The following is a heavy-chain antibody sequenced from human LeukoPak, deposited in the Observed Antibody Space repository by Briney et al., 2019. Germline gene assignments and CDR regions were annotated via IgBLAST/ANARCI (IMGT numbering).Heavy chain of an antibody. CDR1: GFTFSSYA. V-gene: IGHV3-30-3*01. CDR2: ISYDGSNK. CDR3: ARVVVLLWGWFDP. D-gene: IGHD3-10*01. J-gene: IGHJ5*02. Sequence: GGSLRLSCAASGFTFSSYAMHWVRQAPGKGLEWVAVISYDGSNKYYADSVKGRFTISRDNSKNTLYLQMNSLRAEDTAVYYCARVVVLLWGWFDPWGQGTLVTVSS.